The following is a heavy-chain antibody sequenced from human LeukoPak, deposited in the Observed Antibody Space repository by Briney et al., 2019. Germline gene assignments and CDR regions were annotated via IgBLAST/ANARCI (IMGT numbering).Heavy chain of an antibody. CDR2: ISYDGSNK. V-gene: IGHV3-30*18. CDR3: AKDRSSSWSFDY. CDR1: GFTFSSYG. J-gene: IGHJ4*02. D-gene: IGHD6-13*01. Sequence: GRSLRLSCAASGFTFSSYGMHWVRQASGKGLEWVAVISYDGSNKYCADSVKGRFTISRDDSKNTLYLQMNSLRAEDTAVYYCAKDRSSSWSFDYWGQGTLVTVSS.